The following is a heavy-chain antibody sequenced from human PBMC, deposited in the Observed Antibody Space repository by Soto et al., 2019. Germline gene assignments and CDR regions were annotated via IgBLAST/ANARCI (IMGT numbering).Heavy chain of an antibody. J-gene: IGHJ5*02. CDR1: GGTFSSYA. CDR3: ARGAPTTVVTPGGWFDP. CDR2: IIPIFGTA. V-gene: IGHV1-69*01. Sequence: QVQLVQSGAEVKKPGSSVKVSCKASGGTFSSYAISWVRQAPGQGIAWMGGIIPIFGTANYAQKFQGRVTITADESTSTAYMELSSRRSEDTAVYYCARGAPTTVVTPGGWFDPWGQGTLVTVSS. D-gene: IGHD4-17*01.